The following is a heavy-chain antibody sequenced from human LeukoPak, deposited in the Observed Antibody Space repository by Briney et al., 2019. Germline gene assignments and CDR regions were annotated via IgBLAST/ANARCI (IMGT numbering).Heavy chain of an antibody. V-gene: IGHV4-34*01. J-gene: IGHJ4*02. CDR1: GGSFSGYY. CDR2: MNHRGST. Sequence: PSETLSLTCAVYGGSFSGYYWSWIRQAPGKGLEWIGEMNHRGSTNYNPSLETRVTISADTSKNQFSLKLSSVTAADTAVYYCARRETWTNSVDYWGQGTLVTVSS. CDR3: ARRETWTNSVDY. D-gene: IGHD3/OR15-3a*01.